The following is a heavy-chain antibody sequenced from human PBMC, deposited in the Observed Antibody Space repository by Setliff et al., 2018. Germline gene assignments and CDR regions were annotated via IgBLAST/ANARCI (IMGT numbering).Heavy chain of an antibody. CDR3: VTDPPNSGWSFDC. J-gene: IGHJ5*01. D-gene: IGHD6-19*01. CDR1: GFTFSTYR. CDR2: IWDDGGNK. V-gene: IGHV3-33*08. Sequence: GGSLRLSCAASGFTFSTYRMHWVRQAPGKGLEWVAVIWDDGGNKYHADSVKGRFTISRDNSKNTLYLQMNSLRPEDTAVYYCVTDPPNSGWSFDCWGQGTPVTVSS.